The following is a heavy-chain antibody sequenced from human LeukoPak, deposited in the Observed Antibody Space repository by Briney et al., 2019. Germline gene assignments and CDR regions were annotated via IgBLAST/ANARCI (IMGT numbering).Heavy chain of an antibody. CDR3: ARNIAAAGALYYMDV. J-gene: IGHJ6*03. Sequence: GASVKVSCKASGYTCTSYGISWVRQAPGQGLEWMGWISAYNGNTNYAQKFQGRVTMATDSSTSTAYMELRSLRSDDTAVYYCARNIAAAGALYYMDVWGKGTTVTVSS. V-gene: IGHV1-18*01. CDR1: GYTCTSYG. D-gene: IGHD6-13*01. CDR2: ISAYNGNT.